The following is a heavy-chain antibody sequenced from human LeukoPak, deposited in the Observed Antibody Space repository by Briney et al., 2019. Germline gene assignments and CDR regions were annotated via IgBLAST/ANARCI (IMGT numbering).Heavy chain of an antibody. CDR3: ARGRQQLVRAGTAYYYYMDV. Sequence: SETLSLTCAVYGGSFSGYYWSWIRQPPGKGLEWIGEINHRGSTNYNPSLKSRVTISVDTSKNQFSLKLSSVTAADTAVYYCARGRQQLVRAGTAYYYYMDVWGKGTTVTVSS. J-gene: IGHJ6*03. CDR2: INHRGST. D-gene: IGHD6-13*01. CDR1: GGSFSGYY. V-gene: IGHV4-34*01.